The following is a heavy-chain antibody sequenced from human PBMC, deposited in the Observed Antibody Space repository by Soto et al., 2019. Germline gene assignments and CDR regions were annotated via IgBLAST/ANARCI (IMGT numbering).Heavy chain of an antibody. J-gene: IGHJ3*02. CDR3: ARDSPVAVAGHDAFDI. CDR2: IIPILGIA. D-gene: IGHD6-19*01. Sequence: SVKVSCKASGGTFSSYTISWVRQAPGQGLEWMGRIIPILGIANYAQKFQGRVTITADKSTSTAYMELSSLRSEDTAVYYCARDSPVAVAGHDAFDIWGQGTMVTVSS. V-gene: IGHV1-69*04. CDR1: GGTFSSYT.